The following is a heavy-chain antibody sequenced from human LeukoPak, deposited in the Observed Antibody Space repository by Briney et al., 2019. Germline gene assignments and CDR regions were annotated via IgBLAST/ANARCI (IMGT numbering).Heavy chain of an antibody. CDR2: IYHSGST. CDR3: ARLLRRRIFTFDY. CDR1: GGSFSGYY. Sequence: PSETLSLTCAVYGGSFSGYYWSWIRQPPGKGLEWIGEIYHSGSTNYNPSLKSRVTISVDKSKNQFSLKLSSVTAADTAVYYCARLLRRRIFTFDYWGQGTLVTVSS. V-gene: IGHV4-34*01. J-gene: IGHJ4*02. D-gene: IGHD1-14*01.